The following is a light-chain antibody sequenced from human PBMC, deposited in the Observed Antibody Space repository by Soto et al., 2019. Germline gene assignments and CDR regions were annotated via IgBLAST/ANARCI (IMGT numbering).Light chain of an antibody. V-gene: IGKV1-5*03. Sequence: DIQMTQSPSTLSASVGDRVTITCRASQSMSVWLAWYRQKPGKAPEYLMYKASSLESGVPSRFSGSGSGTEFTLIINSLQPDDSATYYCQQYRSYPYTFGQGTKLEIK. CDR2: KAS. J-gene: IGKJ2*01. CDR3: QQYRSYPYT. CDR1: QSMSVW.